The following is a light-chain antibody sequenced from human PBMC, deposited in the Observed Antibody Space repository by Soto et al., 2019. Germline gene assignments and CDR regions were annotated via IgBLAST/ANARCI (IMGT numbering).Light chain of an antibody. J-gene: IGKJ3*01. CDR3: MQGRHRPFT. V-gene: IGKV2-30*01. CDR1: ESLRNSVGSPY. Sequence: LVMTQSPLSVPVTLGQPASISCRSNESLRNSVGSPYLNWFQQRPGQSPRRLIYMVSNRDSGVPDRFSGSGSGTDFTLKISRVEAEDIGVYYCMQGRHRPFTFGPGTKVD. CDR2: MVS.